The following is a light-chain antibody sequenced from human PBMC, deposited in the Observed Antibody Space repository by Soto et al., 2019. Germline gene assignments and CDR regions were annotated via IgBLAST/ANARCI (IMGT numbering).Light chain of an antibody. V-gene: IGLV1-40*01. Sequence: QLVLTQPPSVSGAPGQRVTISCTGSSSNIGAGYDVHWYKQLPGTAPKLLIYGNSNRPSGVPDRFSGSASGTSASLAITGLQAEDEAEYDCQSSDSSLRAVVIGGGTKLTVL. J-gene: IGLJ2*01. CDR3: QSSDSSLRAVV. CDR2: GNS. CDR1: SSNIGAGYD.